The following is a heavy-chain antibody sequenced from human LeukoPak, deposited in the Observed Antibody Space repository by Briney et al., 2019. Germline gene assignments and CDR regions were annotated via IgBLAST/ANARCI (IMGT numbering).Heavy chain of an antibody. CDR2: INPNSGGT. D-gene: IGHD3-22*01. Sequence: ASVKVSCKASGYTFTGYYIHWVRQAPGQGLEWMGRINPNSGGTNYAQNFQDRVTMTRDTSISTAYMELSRLRSDDTAVYYCARGGITGIVVVTTGTFDIWGQGTVVTVSS. V-gene: IGHV1-2*06. J-gene: IGHJ3*02. CDR1: GYTFTGYY. CDR3: ARGGITGIVVVTTGTFDI.